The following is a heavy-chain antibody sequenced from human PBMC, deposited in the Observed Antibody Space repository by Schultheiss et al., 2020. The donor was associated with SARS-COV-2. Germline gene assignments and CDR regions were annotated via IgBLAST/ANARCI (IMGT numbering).Heavy chain of an antibody. J-gene: IGHJ4*02. V-gene: IGHV4-59*08. Sequence: SQTLSLTCTVSGGSISSYYWGWIRQPPGKGLEWIGYIYYSGSTYYNPSLKSRVTISVDTSKNQFSLKLTSGTAADTAVYYCARHPLYSDRGGFDYWGRGTLVTVSS. CDR2: IYYSGST. CDR1: GGSISSYY. D-gene: IGHD6-13*01. CDR3: ARHPLYSDRGGFDY.